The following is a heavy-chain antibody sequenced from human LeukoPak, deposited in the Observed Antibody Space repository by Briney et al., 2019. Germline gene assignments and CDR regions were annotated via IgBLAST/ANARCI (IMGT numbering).Heavy chain of an antibody. CDR2: ISGSGGYT. Sequence: PGGSLRLSCAASGFTFSSYAMSWVRQAPGKGLEWVSVISGSGGYTYYADSVKGRFTISRDNSKNTLYLQMNCLRAEDTAVYYCAKSFRGSYYDGMDVWGQGTTVTVSS. J-gene: IGHJ6*02. V-gene: IGHV3-23*01. CDR3: AKSFRGSYYDGMDV. CDR1: GFTFSSYA. D-gene: IGHD1-26*01.